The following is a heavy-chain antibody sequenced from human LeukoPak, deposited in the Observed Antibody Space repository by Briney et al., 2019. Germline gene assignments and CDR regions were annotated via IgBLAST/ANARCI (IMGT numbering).Heavy chain of an antibody. D-gene: IGHD5-18*01. CDR2: ISGSGGST. Sequence: GGSLRLSCAASGFTFSSYAMSWVRQAPGKWLEWVSAISGSGGSTYYADSVKGRFTISRDNSKNTLYLQMNSLRAEDTAVYYCAKGGYSYGYSSGYYYYMDVWGKGTTVTVSS. J-gene: IGHJ6*03. CDR3: AKGGYSYGYSSGYYYYMDV. V-gene: IGHV3-23*01. CDR1: GFTFSSYA.